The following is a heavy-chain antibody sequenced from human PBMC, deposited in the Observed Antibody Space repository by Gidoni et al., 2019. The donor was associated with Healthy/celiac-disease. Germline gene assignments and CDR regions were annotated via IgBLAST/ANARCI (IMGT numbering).Heavy chain of an antibody. CDR1: GDSFTSYW. CDR2: IYPGASDT. J-gene: IGHJ6*02. V-gene: IGHV5-51*01. CDR3: ARLSNTIFGVVNYYYYYGMDV. D-gene: IGHD3-3*01. Sequence: EVQLVQSGAEVKKPGESLKISCKGSGDSFTSYWIGWVRQMPGKVLEWMGIIYPGASDTRYSPSFQGQVTISADKSISTAYLQWSSLKASDTAMYYCARLSNTIFGVVNYYYYYGMDVWGQGTTVTVSS.